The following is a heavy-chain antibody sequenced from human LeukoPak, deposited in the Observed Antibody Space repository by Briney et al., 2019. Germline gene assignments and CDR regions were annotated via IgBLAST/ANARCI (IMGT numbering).Heavy chain of an antibody. CDR1: GGSISSSSYY. CDR3: ARLYYDFWSGRTDSGHDAFDI. CDR2: IYYSGST. Sequence: SETLSLTCTVSGGSISSSSYYWGWIRQPPGKGLEWIGSIYYSGSTYYNPSLKSRVTISVDTSKNQFSLKLCSVTAADTAVYYCARLYYDFWSGRTDSGHDAFDIWGQGTMVTVSS. V-gene: IGHV4-39*01. J-gene: IGHJ3*02. D-gene: IGHD3-3*01.